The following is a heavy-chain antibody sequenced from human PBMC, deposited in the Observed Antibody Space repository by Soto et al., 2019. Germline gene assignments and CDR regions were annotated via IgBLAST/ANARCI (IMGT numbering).Heavy chain of an antibody. J-gene: IGHJ4*02. CDR3: AKEEDYGDYKTIDY. CDR2: ISNSGRGT. Sequence: GGSLRLSCAASGFTFSSYAMSWVRQAPGKGLEWVSAISNSGRGTYYAASVKGRFTISRDNSKNTLYLQMNRLRAEDTAIYYCAKEEDYGDYKTIDYWGQGSLVTVSS. D-gene: IGHD4-17*01. CDR1: GFTFSSYA. V-gene: IGHV3-23*01.